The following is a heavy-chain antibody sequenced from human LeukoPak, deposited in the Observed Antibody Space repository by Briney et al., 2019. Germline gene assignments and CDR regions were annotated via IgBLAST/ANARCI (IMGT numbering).Heavy chain of an antibody. J-gene: IGHJ4*02. V-gene: IGHV3-7*01. Sequence: GGSLRLSCATSGFTFSTYWMSWVRQAPGKGLEWVANINQYGSEKYYVDSVKGRLTISRDNAKSSLYLQMNSLRADDTAVYYCANGDGFDYWGQGTLVTVSS. CDR3: ANGDGFDY. D-gene: IGHD2-8*01. CDR1: GFTFSTYW. CDR2: INQYGSEK.